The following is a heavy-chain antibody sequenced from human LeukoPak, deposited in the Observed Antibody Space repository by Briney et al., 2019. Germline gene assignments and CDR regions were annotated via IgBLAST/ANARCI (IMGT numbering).Heavy chain of an antibody. V-gene: IGHV3-7*01. CDR2: IKQDGSDK. D-gene: IGHD5-18*01. CDR3: ARGEFAWIQGSYGMNV. CDR1: GFTFSDYW. J-gene: IGHJ6*02. Sequence: GGSLRLSCAASGFTFSDYWMSWVRQAPAKGPEWVANIKQDGSDKHYVDSVKGRFTISRDNAKNALYLQMNSLRAEDTAVYYCARGEFAWIQGSYGMNVWGQGTTVTVSS.